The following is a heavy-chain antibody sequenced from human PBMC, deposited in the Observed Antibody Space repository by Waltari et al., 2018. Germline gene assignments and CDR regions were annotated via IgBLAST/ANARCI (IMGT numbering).Heavy chain of an antibody. CDR3: AKDPAGTYYFEY. D-gene: IGHD6-19*01. V-gene: IGHV3-23*01. J-gene: IGHJ4*02. CDR2: ISGSGGKP. CDR1: EVTFSSYA. Sequence: EVQLLESGGGLVQPGGSLRLSCAASEVTFSSYAMNWVRQAPGKGLEWVSTISGSGGKPYYADSVKGRFTISRDNSKNTLYLQMNSLRAEDTAVYYCAKDPAGTYYFEYWGQGTLVTVSS.